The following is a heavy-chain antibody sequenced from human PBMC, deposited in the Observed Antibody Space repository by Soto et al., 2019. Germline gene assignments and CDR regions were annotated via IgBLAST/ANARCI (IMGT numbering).Heavy chain of an antibody. J-gene: IGHJ4*02. Sequence: GGSLRLSCAASGFTFDDYAVHWVRQAPGKGVEWVSGISWNSGRIGYADSVKGRFTISRDNAKNSLHLQMNSLRPEDTALYYCARHAAYDTGTFDYWGQGTLVTVSS. CDR1: GFTFDDYA. CDR3: ARHAAYDTGTFDY. D-gene: IGHD3-22*01. V-gene: IGHV3-9*01. CDR2: ISWNSGRI.